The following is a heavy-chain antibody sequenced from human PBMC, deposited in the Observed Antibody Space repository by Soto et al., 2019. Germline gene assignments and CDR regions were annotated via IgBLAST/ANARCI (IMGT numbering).Heavy chain of an antibody. CDR3: ARGMVSSGWFLAY. CDR1: GGTFSSCA. Sequence: SVKVSCKASGGTFSSCAISWVRQAPGQGLEWMGGIIPIFGTANYAQKFQGRVTITADESTSTAYMELSSLRSEDTAVYYCARGMVSSGWFLAYWGQGTLVTVSS. CDR2: IIPIFGTA. V-gene: IGHV1-69*13. D-gene: IGHD6-19*01. J-gene: IGHJ4*02.